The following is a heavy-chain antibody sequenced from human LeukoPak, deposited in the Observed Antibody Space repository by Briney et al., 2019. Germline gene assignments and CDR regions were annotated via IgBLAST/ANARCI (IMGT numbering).Heavy chain of an antibody. J-gene: IGHJ6*04. CDR2: INPNSGGT. CDR1: GYTFTGYY. Sequence: ASVKVSCKASGYTFTGYYMHWVRQAPGQGLEWMGWINPNSGGTNYAQKFQGRVTMTRDTSISTAYMELSRLRSDDTAVYYCARVPPSIAARFSLMDVWGKGTTVTVSS. CDR3: ARVPPSIAARFSLMDV. V-gene: IGHV1-2*02. D-gene: IGHD6-6*01.